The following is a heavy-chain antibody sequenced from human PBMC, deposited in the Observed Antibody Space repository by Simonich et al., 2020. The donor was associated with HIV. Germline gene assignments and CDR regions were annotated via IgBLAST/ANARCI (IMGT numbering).Heavy chain of an antibody. CDR2: INHSGIT. J-gene: IGHJ4*02. CDR1: GGSFSGYY. V-gene: IGHV4-34*01. Sequence: QVQLQQWGAGLLKPSETLSLTCAVYGGSFSGYYWSWIRQPPGKGLEWIGEINHSGITNYNPSLTSRIAMSRDTSKNQSSLKLSSVTAADTAVYYCARHVAGADIDYWGQGTLVTVSS. CDR3: ARHVAGADIDY. D-gene: IGHD2-15*01.